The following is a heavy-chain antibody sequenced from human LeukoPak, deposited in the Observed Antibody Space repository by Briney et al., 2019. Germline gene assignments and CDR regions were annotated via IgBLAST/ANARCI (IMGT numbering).Heavy chain of an antibody. CDR1: GFTFSNAW. J-gene: IGHJ4*02. D-gene: IGHD3-9*01. V-gene: IGHV3-15*01. CDR3: TTVVDYDILTGYHSVDY. CDR2: IKSKTDGGTT. Sequence: GGSLRLSCAASGFTFSNAWMSWVRQAPGKGLEWVGRIKSKTDGGTTDYAAPVKGRFTISRDDSKNTLYLQMNSLKTEDTAVYYCTTVVDYDILTGYHSVDYWGQGTLVTVSS.